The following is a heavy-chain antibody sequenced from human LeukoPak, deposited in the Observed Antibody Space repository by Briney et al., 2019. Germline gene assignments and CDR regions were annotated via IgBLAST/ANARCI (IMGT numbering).Heavy chain of an antibody. J-gene: IGHJ6*02. CDR1: RFTFSDYE. CDR2: ISSSGNTI. Sequence: GGSLRLSCAASRFTFSDYEANWVRQSPGKGLEWVSYISSSGNTIFYADSVKGRFTISRDNAKNSLYLQMNNLRAEDTALYYCARGYAYGMDVWGQGTTVTVSS. V-gene: IGHV3-48*03. D-gene: IGHD2-2*01. CDR3: ARGYAYGMDV.